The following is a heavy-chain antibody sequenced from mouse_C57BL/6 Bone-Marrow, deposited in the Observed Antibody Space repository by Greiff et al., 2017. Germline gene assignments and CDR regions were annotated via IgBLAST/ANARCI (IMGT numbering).Heavy chain of an antibody. Sequence: VKLMESGAELARPGASVKLSCKASGYTFTSYGISWVKQRTGQGLEWIGEIYPRSGTTYYNEKFKGKATLTADTSSSTAYMVLRSLTSEDSAVYFCARPYYYGSSQSFYAMDYWGQGTSVTVSS. CDR3: ARPYYYGSSQSFYAMDY. J-gene: IGHJ4*01. CDR2: IYPRSGTT. CDR1: GYTFTSYG. D-gene: IGHD1-1*01. V-gene: IGHV1-81*01.